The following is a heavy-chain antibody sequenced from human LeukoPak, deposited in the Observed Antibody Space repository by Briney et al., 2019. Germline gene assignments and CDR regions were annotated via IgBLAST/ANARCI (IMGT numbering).Heavy chain of an antibody. CDR2: ISSSGSTI. Sequence: PGGSLRLSCAASGFTFSSYEMNWVRQASGKGLEWVSYISSSGSTIYYADSVKGRFTISRDNAKNSLYLQMNSLRAEDTAVYYCARDNPLYYFDYWGQGTLVTVSS. CDR1: GFTFSSYE. J-gene: IGHJ4*02. CDR3: ARDNPLYYFDY. V-gene: IGHV3-48*03. D-gene: IGHD1-14*01.